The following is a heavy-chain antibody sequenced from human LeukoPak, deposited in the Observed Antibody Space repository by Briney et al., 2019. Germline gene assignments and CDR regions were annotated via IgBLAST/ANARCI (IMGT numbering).Heavy chain of an antibody. Sequence: GGSLRLSCAASGFTFSSYGMHWVRQAPGKGLEWVAVISYDGSNKYYADSVKGRFTISRDNSKNTLYLQMNSLRAEDTAVYYCARDHCSSTSCYRDYYYYYGMDVWGQGTTVTVSS. J-gene: IGHJ6*02. CDR2: ISYDGSNK. D-gene: IGHD2-2*02. CDR1: GFTFSSYG. CDR3: ARDHCSSTSCYRDYYYYYGMDV. V-gene: IGHV3-30*03.